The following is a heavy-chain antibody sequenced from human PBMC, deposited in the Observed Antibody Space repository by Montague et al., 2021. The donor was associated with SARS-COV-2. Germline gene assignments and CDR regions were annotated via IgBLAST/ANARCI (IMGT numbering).Heavy chain of an antibody. D-gene: IGHD3-16*02. V-gene: IGHV3-21*01. CDR1: GFTFSRYS. J-gene: IGHJ4*02. CDR3: ARDLNDYVWGSYRYFDY. CDR2: ISSSSSYI. Sequence: SLRLSCVASGFTFSRYSMNWVRQAPGKGLEWVSSISSSSSYIYYADSVKGRFTISRDNAKNSLYLQMNSLRAEDTAVYYCARDLNDYVWGSYRYFDYWGQGTLVTVSS.